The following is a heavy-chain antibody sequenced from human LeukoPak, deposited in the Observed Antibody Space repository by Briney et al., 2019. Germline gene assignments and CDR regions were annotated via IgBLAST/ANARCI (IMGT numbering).Heavy chain of an antibody. D-gene: IGHD6-19*01. CDR1: GFPFRSYA. CDR2: ITLDGIST. CDR3: ARVAVPGTYDF. J-gene: IGHJ4*02. Sequence: GGSLRLSCAASGFPFRSYAMHWVRQAPGKGLEYVSAITLDGISTYYANSVKGRFTISRDNSKNTLYLQMGSLRAEDMAVYYCARVAVPGTYDFWGQGTLVTVSS. V-gene: IGHV3-64*01.